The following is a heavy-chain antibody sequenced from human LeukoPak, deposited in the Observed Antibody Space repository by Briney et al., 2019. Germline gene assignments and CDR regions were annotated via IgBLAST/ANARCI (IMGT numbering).Heavy chain of an antibody. CDR3: ARVQRITMIVVVMDAFDI. D-gene: IGHD3-22*01. J-gene: IGHJ3*02. CDR1: GYNFTTYW. Sequence: GESLKISCKGSGYNFTTYWIGWVRQMPGKGLEWMGIIYPVDSKTRYSPSFQGQVTISADKSISTAYLQWSSLKASGTAMYYCARVQRITMIVVVMDAFDIWGQGTMVTVSS. V-gene: IGHV5-51*01. CDR2: IYPVDSKT.